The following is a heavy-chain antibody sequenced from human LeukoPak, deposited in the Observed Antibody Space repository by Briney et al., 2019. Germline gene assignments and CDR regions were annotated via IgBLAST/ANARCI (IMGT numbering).Heavy chain of an antibody. V-gene: IGHV1-69*13. D-gene: IGHD4-11*01. CDR3: ARMTTTGSFYYYNYIDV. CDR2: IIPIFGTA. CDR1: GGTFSSYA. J-gene: IGHJ6*03. Sequence: SVKVSCKASGGTFSSYAISWVRQAPGQGLEWMGVIIPIFGTANYAQKFQGRVTITADESTSTDYMELSSLRSEDTALYYCARMTTTGSFYYYNYIDVWGKGTTVTVSS.